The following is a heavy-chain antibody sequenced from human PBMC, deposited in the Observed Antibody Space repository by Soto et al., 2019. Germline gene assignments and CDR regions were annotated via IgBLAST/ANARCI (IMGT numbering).Heavy chain of an antibody. CDR2: ISSSGSTI. D-gene: IGHD2-15*01. CDR3: ARGGYCSGGRCLWKSTGMDV. Sequence: QVQLVESGGGLVKPGGSLRLSCGASGFSFGDYYMSWVRQAPGKGLEWISYISSSGSTIFYAPSVKGRFTISRDNAQNSLDLQMDRLRAEDTAVYFCARGGYCSGGRCLWKSTGMDVWGRGTTVTVSS. J-gene: IGHJ6*02. CDR1: GFSFGDYY. V-gene: IGHV3-11*01.